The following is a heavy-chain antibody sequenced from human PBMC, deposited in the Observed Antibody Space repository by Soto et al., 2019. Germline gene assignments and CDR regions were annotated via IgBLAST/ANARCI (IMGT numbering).Heavy chain of an antibody. V-gene: IGHV4-39*01. Sequence: QLQLQESGPGLVKPSETLSLTCTVSGGSISSSSYYWGWIRQPPGKGLEWIGSIYYSGSTYYNPSLKSRVTISVDTSKNQFSLKLSSVTAADTAVYYCARSTESITMIVVVITSHAFDIWGQGTMVTVSS. D-gene: IGHD3-22*01. CDR2: IYYSGST. CDR1: GGSISSSSYY. CDR3: ARSTESITMIVVVITSHAFDI. J-gene: IGHJ3*02.